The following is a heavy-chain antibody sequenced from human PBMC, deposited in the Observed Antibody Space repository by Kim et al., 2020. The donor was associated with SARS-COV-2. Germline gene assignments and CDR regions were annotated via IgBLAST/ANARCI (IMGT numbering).Heavy chain of an antibody. J-gene: IGHJ4*02. CDR2: VTGDGGTT. Sequence: GGSLRLSCVASGFTFINYAVTWVRRTPGKGLEWVSTVTGDGGTTYYADSVQGRFSISRDNSRNTVYLQMSSLRPEDTALYYCATGNSATTWVNFAFWGQGTLVTVSS. CDR3: ATGNSATTWVNFAF. D-gene: IGHD1-26*01. CDR1: GFTFINYA. V-gene: IGHV3-23*01.